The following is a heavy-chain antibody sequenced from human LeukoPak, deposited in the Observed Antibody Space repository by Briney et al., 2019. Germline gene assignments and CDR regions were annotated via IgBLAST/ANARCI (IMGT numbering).Heavy chain of an antibody. CDR3: ARDREVGRDNAISWFDP. CDR1: GGSISNYC. V-gene: IGHV4-4*07. J-gene: IGHJ5*02. CDR2: ICATGSS. D-gene: IGHD1-26*01. Sequence: SETLSLTCTVSGGSISNYCWSWIRQPAGNGLEWIGRICATGSSSYIPFLKSRVTMSVDTSKRQFSLNLNSVSAADTAVYYCARDREVGRDNAISWFDPWGQGILVTVSS.